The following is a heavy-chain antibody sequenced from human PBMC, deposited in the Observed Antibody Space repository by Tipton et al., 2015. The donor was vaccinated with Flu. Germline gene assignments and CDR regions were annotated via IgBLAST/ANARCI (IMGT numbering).Heavy chain of an antibody. CDR2: IYHSGST. CDR1: GGSISSGGYS. Sequence: TLSLTCAVSGGSISSGGYSWSWIRQPPGKGLEWIGYIYHSGSTYYNPSLKSRVTISVDRSKNQFSLKLSSVTAADTAVYYCARGPGSYYDSSGLYYFDYWGQGTLVTVSS. J-gene: IGHJ4*02. CDR3: ARGPGSYYDSSGLYYFDY. V-gene: IGHV4-30-2*01. D-gene: IGHD3-22*01.